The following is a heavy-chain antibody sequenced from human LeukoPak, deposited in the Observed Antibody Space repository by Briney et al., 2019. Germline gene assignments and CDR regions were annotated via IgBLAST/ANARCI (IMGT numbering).Heavy chain of an antibody. Sequence: QSGGSLRLSCAASGFAFTTCAINWVRQAPGKGLEWVSTISGSGDSTYYADSVKGRFTISRDNAKNSLYLQMNSLRAEDTAVYYCARKVGAIDYWGQGTLVTVSS. J-gene: IGHJ4*02. D-gene: IGHD1-26*01. CDR2: ISGSGDST. CDR3: ARKVGAIDY. CDR1: GFAFTTCA. V-gene: IGHV3-23*01.